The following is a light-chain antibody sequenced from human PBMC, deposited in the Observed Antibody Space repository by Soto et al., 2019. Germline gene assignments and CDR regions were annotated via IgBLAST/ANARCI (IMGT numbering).Light chain of an antibody. CDR3: SSYSSSSTPYV. V-gene: IGLV2-14*01. J-gene: IGLJ1*01. CDR2: EVS. Sequence: QSVLTQPASVSGSPGQSITISCTGTSGDIGSYNRVSWYQQHPGKAPKLIIYEVSNRPSGVSNRFSGSKSGNTASLTISGLQAEDEADYYCSSYSSSSTPYVFGTGTKLTVL. CDR1: SGDIGSYNR.